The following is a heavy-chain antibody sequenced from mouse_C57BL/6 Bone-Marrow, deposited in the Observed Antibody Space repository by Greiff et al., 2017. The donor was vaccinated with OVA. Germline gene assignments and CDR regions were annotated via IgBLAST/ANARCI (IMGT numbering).Heavy chain of an antibody. J-gene: IGHJ4*01. CDR1: GFTFSSYA. D-gene: IGHD1-1*01. CDR3: ARDHTTVVANYAMDY. Sequence: EVQVVESGGGLVKPGGSLKLSCAASGFTFSSYAMSWVRQTPEKRLEWVATISDGGSYTYYPDNVKGRFTISRDNAKNNLYLQMSHLKSEDTAMYYCARDHTTVVANYAMDYWGQGTSVTVSS. CDR2: ISDGGSYT. V-gene: IGHV5-4*01.